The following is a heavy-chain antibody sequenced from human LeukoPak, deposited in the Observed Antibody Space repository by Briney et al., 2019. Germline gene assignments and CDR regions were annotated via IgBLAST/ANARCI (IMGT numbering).Heavy chain of an antibody. CDR2: ISSSSSYI. CDR1: GFTFSSYS. D-gene: IGHD5-18*01. CDR3: AREVTAMGHDYYYYMDV. Sequence: AGGSLRLSCAASGFTFSSYSMNWVRQAPGKGLEGVSYISSSSSYIYYADSVKGRFTISRDKTKNSLYLQMNSLRAEDTPVYYCAREVTAMGHDYYYYMDVWGKGTTLTISS. V-gene: IGHV3-21*01. J-gene: IGHJ6*03.